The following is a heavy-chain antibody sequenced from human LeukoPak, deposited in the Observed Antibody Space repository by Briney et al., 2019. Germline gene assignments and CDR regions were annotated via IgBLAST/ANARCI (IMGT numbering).Heavy chain of an antibody. CDR1: GDSVSSDIAA. Sequence: SQTLSLTCAISGDSVSSDIAAWNWIRQSPSRGLEWLGRTYYTSNWNNDYAVSVKSRITIKTDTSKNQFSLQLNSVTPEDTTVYYCARGHLLGKSFDYWGQGTLVTVSS. V-gene: IGHV6-1*01. CDR3: ARGHLLGKSFDY. J-gene: IGHJ4*02. D-gene: IGHD3-10*01. CDR2: TYYTSNWNN.